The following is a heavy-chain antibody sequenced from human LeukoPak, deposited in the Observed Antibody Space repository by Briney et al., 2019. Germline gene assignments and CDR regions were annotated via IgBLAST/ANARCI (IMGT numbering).Heavy chain of an antibody. CDR2: ISYDGNYR. V-gene: IGHV3-30*18. CDR3: AKDRGGYTYYPFLSYFFDS. CDR1: GFTFSAYG. J-gene: IGHJ4*02. D-gene: IGHD5-12*01. Sequence: GGSLRLSCAASGFTFSAYGIHWVRQAPGKGLEWVTVISYDGNYRNYADSVKGRFTISRDDSKNTLYLQMNSLTTEDTAVYYCAKDRGGYTYYPFLSYFFDSWGQGTLVTVSS.